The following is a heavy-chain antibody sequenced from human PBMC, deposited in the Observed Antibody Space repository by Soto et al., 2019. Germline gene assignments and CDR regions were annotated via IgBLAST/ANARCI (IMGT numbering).Heavy chain of an antibody. D-gene: IGHD1-1*01. CDR1: GGTFSSYA. J-gene: IGHJ5*02. V-gene: IGHV1-69*01. Sequence: QVQLVQSGAEVKKPGSSVKVSCKASGGTFSSYAISWVRQAPGQGLEWMGGIIPIFGTANYAQQFQGRVTITADESTSTAYMELSSLRSEDTAVYYCARDRSTGTLSWFDPGCQGNLVTVSS. CDR2: IIPIFGTA. CDR3: ARDRSTGTLSWFDP.